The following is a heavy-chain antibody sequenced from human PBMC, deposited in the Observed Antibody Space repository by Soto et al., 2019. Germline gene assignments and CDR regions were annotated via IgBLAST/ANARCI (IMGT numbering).Heavy chain of an antibody. CDR2: INHSGST. J-gene: IGHJ6*03. Sequence: SETLSLTCAVYGGSFSGYYWSWIRQPPGKGLEWIGEINHSGSTNYNPSLKSRVTISVDTSKNQFSLKLSSVTAADTAVYYCARVGIAVSEAMMGYYYCYKVVWGKGTTGTGS. V-gene: IGHV4-34*01. CDR3: ARVGIAVSEAMMGYYYCYKVV. CDR1: GGSFSGYY. D-gene: IGHD6-19*01.